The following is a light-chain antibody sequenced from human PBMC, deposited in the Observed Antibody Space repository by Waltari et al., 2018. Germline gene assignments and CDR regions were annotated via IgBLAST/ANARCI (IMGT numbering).Light chain of an antibody. CDR3: QQYGSSPLYT. V-gene: IGKV3-20*01. Sequence: EIVLTPSPGTLSLSPGERATLSCRASPSVSSSYLAWYQQKPGQAPRLLICGASSRATGIPDRFSCSGSGTDFTLTISRLEPEDFAVYYCQQYGSSPLYTFGQGTKLEIK. CDR2: GAS. CDR1: PSVSSSY. J-gene: IGKJ2*01.